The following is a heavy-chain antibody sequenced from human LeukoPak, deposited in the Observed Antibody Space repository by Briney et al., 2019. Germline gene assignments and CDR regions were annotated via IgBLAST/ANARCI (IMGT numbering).Heavy chain of an antibody. CDR3: ARHETGPYFDY. J-gene: IGHJ4*02. V-gene: IGHV5-51*01. CDR2: IYPGDSDT. D-gene: IGHD1-1*01. CDR1: GSSFTTYW. Sequence: GESLKISCKGSGSSFTTYWIGWVRQMPGNGLEWMGIIYPGDSDTRYSPSFQGQVTISADKSISTAYLQWSSLKASDTAMYYCARHETGPYFDYWGQGTLVTVSS.